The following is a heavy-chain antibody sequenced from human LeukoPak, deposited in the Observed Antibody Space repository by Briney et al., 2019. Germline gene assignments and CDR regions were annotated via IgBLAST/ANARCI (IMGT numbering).Heavy chain of an antibody. CDR2: IYPGDSDT. CDR3: ARLTGGNYLKRWIDY. Sequence: GESLKISCKGSGYSFASYWIGWVRQMPGKGLEWMGIIYPGDSDTIYSPSFQGQVTISTDKSISTAYLQWSSLKASDTAMYYCARLTGGNYLKRWIDYWGQGTLVTVSS. CDR1: GYSFASYW. V-gene: IGHV5-51*01. J-gene: IGHJ4*02. D-gene: IGHD1-7*01.